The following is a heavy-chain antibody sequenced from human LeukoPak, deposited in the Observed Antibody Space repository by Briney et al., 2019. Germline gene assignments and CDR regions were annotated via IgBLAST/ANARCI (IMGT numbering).Heavy chain of an antibody. V-gene: IGHV4-31*03. J-gene: IGHJ4*02. CDR3: ARVTPAGFFDY. Sequence: PSETLSLTCTVSGGSISSGGYYWSWIRQHPGKGLEWIGYIYYSGSTYYNPSLKSRVTISVDTSKNQFSLKLSSVTAADTAVYYCARVTPAGFFDYWGQGTLVTVSS. CDR1: GGSISSGGYY. CDR2: IYYSGST. D-gene: IGHD2-2*01.